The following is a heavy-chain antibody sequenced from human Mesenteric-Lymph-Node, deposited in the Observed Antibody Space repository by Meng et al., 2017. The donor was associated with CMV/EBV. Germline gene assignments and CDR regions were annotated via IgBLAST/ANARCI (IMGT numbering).Heavy chain of an antibody. J-gene: IGHJ5*02. D-gene: IGHD3-16*01. Sequence: GESLKISCAASGFTFSNYAMSWVRQAPGKGLEWVAVIWYDGSNKYYADSVKGRFTISRDNSKNTLYLQMNSLRAEDTAVYYCAKGGGNWFDPWGQGTLVTVSS. CDR1: GFTFSNYA. CDR3: AKGGGNWFDP. V-gene: IGHV3-33*06. CDR2: IWYDGSNK.